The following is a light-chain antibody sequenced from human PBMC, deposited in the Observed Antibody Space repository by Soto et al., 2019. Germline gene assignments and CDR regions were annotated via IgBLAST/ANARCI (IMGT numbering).Light chain of an antibody. V-gene: IGKV3-15*01. Sequence: ESVLTQSPRTLSLSPGERATLSYRASQTIDNTLAWYQRKPGQAPRLLIYDASTRATGVPARFSGSGSGTDFTLTISSLQSEDFAVYYCQHYHYWPYTFGQGTKVDIK. J-gene: IGKJ2*01. CDR2: DAS. CDR1: QTIDNT. CDR3: QHYHYWPYT.